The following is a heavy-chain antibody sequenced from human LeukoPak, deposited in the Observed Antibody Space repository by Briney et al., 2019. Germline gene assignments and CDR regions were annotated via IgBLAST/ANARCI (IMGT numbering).Heavy chain of an antibody. CDR2: IIPIFGTA. J-gene: IGHJ4*02. D-gene: IGHD3-22*01. CDR3: ARGGDSSGYYSYYFDY. V-gene: IGHV1-69*05. CDR1: GGTFSSYA. Sequence: SVKVSCKASGGTFSSYAISWVRQAPGQGLEWMGGIIPIFGTANYAQKFQGRVTITTDESTSTAYMELSSLRSEDTAVYYCARGGDSSGYYSYYFDYWGQGTLVAVSS.